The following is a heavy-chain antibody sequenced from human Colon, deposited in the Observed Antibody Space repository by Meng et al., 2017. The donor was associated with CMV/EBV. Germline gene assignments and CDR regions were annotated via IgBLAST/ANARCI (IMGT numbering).Heavy chain of an antibody. CDR3: ARGWPPDY. J-gene: IGHJ4*02. V-gene: IGHV3-21*06. Sequence: GGSLRLSCAASGFTFSSYSLNWVRQAPGKGLEWVSSISHSSDTKYAGSVKGRFTLSRDNAQNSVFLQMNSLTAEDTAVYYCARGWPPDYWGQGTLVTVSS. CDR2: ISHSSDT. CDR1: GFTFSSYS. D-gene: IGHD6-13*01.